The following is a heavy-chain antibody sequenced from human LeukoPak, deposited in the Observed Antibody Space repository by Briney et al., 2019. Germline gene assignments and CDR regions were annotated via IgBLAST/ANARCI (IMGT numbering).Heavy chain of an antibody. J-gene: IGHJ5*02. CDR2: INHSGST. CDR1: GGSFNGYY. D-gene: IGHD3-10*01. V-gene: IGHV4-34*01. Sequence: PSETLSLTCAVYGGSFNGYYWSWIRQPPGKGLEWIGEINHSGSTNYNPSLKSRVTMSVDTSKNQVSLKSSSVTAADTAVYYCARGPGSGSYFAWFDPWGQGTQVTVSS. CDR3: ARGPGSGSYFAWFDP.